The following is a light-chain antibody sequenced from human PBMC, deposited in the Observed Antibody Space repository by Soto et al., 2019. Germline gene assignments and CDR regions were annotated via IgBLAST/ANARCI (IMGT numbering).Light chain of an antibody. V-gene: IGLV2-14*03. CDR2: DVT. CDR1: SSDVGAYKF. J-gene: IGLJ1*01. Sequence: QSVLTQPASVSGSPGQSITISCTGTSSDVGAYKFVSWYQHHPGKAPKLIIYDVTTRPSGVSNRFSGSKSGDTASLTISGLQSEDEADYYCSSFTGISTSLFVFGTG. CDR3: SSFTGISTSLFV.